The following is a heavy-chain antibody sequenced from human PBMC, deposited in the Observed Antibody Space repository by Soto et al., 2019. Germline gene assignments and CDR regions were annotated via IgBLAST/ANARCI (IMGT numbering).Heavy chain of an antibody. V-gene: IGHV3-23*01. CDR1: GFTFGSYA. J-gene: IGHJ6*02. CDR3: AKDSKSVEVSAARVCGMDV. Sequence: GGSLRLSCAGSGFTFGSYAMTWVRQAPGKGLEWVSTTRSNGEYTYYSNSVKGRFTVSRDNSKNTLYLEMSSLRAEDTAVYYCAKDSKSVEVSAARVCGMDVWGQGTTVTVSS. D-gene: IGHD2-2*01. CDR2: TRSNGEYT.